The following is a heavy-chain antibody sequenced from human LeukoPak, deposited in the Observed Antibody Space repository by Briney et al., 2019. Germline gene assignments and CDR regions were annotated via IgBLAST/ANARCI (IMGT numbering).Heavy chain of an antibody. Sequence: SETLSLTCTVSGGSISSYYWSWIRQPPGKGLEWIGYIYYSGSTNYNPSLKSRVTISVDTSKNQFSLKLNSVTPEDTAVYYCAREVTEFDYWGQGTLVTVS. V-gene: IGHV4-59*12. CDR3: AREVTEFDY. D-gene: IGHD2-21*02. CDR2: IYYSGST. J-gene: IGHJ4*02. CDR1: GGSISSYY.